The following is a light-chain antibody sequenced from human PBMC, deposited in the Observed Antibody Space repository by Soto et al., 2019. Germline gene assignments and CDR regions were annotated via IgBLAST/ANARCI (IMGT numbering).Light chain of an antibody. CDR3: PQYGSSPRT. Sequence: EIVLTQSPGTLSLSPGERATLSCRASQSVSSSYLAWYQQKPGQAPRLLIYGASSRATGIPDRFSGSGSETDFTLTISRLEPEDFAVYYCPQYGSSPRTFAQRTEVQIK. V-gene: IGKV3-20*01. J-gene: IGKJ1*01. CDR1: QSVSSSY. CDR2: GAS.